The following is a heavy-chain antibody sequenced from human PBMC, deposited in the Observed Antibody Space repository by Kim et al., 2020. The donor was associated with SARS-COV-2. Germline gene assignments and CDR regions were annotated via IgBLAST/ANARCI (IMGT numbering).Heavy chain of an antibody. CDR3: ARVIVVVPAAIGGDYFDY. J-gene: IGHJ4*02. V-gene: IGHV3-30*04. CDR1: GFTFSSYA. D-gene: IGHD2-2*01. CDR2: ISYDGSNK. Sequence: GGSLRLSCAASGFTFSSYAMHWVRQAPGKGLEWVAVISYDGSNKYYADSVKGRFTISRDNSKNTLYLQMNSLRAEDTAVYYCARVIVVVPAAIGGDYFDYWGQGTLVTVSS.